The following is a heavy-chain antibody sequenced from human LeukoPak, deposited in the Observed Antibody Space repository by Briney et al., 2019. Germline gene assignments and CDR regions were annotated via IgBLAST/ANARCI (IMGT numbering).Heavy chain of an antibody. V-gene: IGHV3-15*01. CDR1: GFTFSNAW. Sequence: GGSLRLSCAASGFTFSNAWMSWVRQAPGKGLEWVGRIKSKTDGGTTDYAAPVKGRFTISRDDSKNTLYLQMNSLKTEDTAVYYCTTDTPSRITKVHGIWGQGTMVTVSS. CDR2: IKSKTDGGTT. J-gene: IGHJ3*02. CDR3: TTDTPSRITKVHGI. D-gene: IGHD3-10*01.